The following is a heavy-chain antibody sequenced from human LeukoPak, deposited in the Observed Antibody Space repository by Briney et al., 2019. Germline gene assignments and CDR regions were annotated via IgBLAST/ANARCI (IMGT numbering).Heavy chain of an antibody. V-gene: IGHV4-59*01. D-gene: IGHD5-12*01. CDR2: IYYSGST. CDR3: ARADSGYASFDT. CDR1: GGSISSYY. J-gene: IGHJ5*02. Sequence: KPSETLSLTCTVSGGSISSYYWSWIRQPPGKGLEWIGNIYYSGSTNYNPSLKSRVALSVDTSKNQLSVNLTSVTAADTAVYYCARADSGYASFDTWGQGVLVTVSS.